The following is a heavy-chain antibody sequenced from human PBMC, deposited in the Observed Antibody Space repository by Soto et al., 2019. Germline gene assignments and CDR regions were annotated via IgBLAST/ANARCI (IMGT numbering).Heavy chain of an antibody. D-gene: IGHD3-9*01. V-gene: IGHV1-69*18. CDR3: ARAVVLTITIFYDMDV. CDR1: GGTFSSYS. Sequence: QVQLVQSGAEVKTPGSSVKVSCKASGGTFSSYSINWVRQAPGQGLEWMGRLIPMFATTDYAQRFQGRVTFTADETTGTASMEVTNLTSEDTAVYYCARAVVLTITIFYDMDVWGQGTTVTVSS. CDR2: LIPMFATT. J-gene: IGHJ6*02.